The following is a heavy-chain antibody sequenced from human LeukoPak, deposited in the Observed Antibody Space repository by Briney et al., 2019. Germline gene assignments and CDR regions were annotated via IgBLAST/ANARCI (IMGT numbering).Heavy chain of an antibody. CDR3: ARELVYDYVWGSYRTQLDY. CDR1: GGTFSSYA. D-gene: IGHD3-16*02. J-gene: IGHJ4*02. V-gene: IGHV1-69*05. Sequence: SVKVSCKASGGTFSSYAISWVRQAPGQGLEWMGGIIPIFGTANYAQKFQGRVTITTDESTSTAYTELSSLRSEDTAVYYCARELVYDYVWGSYRTQLDYWGQGTPVTVSS. CDR2: IIPIFGTA.